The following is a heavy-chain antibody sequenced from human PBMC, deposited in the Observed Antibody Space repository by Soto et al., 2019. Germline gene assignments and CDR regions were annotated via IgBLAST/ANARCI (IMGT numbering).Heavy chain of an antibody. CDR2: ISAYNGNT. V-gene: IGHV1-18*01. J-gene: IGHJ4*02. Sequence: ASVKVSCKASGYTLASYAISWMRQAPGQGLEWMGWISAYNGNTNYAQKLQGRVTMTTDTSTSTAYMEVRSLRSGGKAVYYCARDPPPPDYWGQGTLVTVSS. CDR3: ARDPPPPDY. CDR1: GYTLASYA.